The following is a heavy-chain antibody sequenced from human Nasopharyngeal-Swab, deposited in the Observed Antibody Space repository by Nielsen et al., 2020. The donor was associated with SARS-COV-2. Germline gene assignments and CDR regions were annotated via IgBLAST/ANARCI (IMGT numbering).Heavy chain of an antibody. CDR3: ARRSSWYYLDY. Sequence: SETLSLICAVSGYSISSGSYWGWIRQPPGKGLECIGNIYHSGSTYYNPSLKSRVTISVDTSKNQFSLKLSSVTAADTAVYYCARRSSWYYLDYWGQGILVTVSS. J-gene: IGHJ4*02. CDR2: IYHSGST. CDR1: GYSISSGSY. V-gene: IGHV4-38-2*01. D-gene: IGHD6-13*01.